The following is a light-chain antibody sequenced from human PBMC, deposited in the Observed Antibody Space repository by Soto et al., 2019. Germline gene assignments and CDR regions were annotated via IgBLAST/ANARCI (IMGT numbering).Light chain of an antibody. CDR1: QGISSA. CDR3: QQFNSYPII. V-gene: IGKV1-13*02. Sequence: AIQLTQSPSSLSASIGDRVTITCRASQGISSALAWYQQRPGKAPKLLIYDASTLESGVPSRFSGSGSGTDFTLTISSLQPEDFATYYCQQFNSYPIIFGQGTRLDIK. CDR2: DAS. J-gene: IGKJ5*01.